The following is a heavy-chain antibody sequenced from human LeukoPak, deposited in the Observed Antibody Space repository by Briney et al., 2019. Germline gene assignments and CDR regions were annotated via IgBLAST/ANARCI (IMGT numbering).Heavy chain of an antibody. CDR2: ISAYNGNT. CDR1: GYTFTSYG. CDR3: AWTYYYGSGSSHFDY. Sequence: GASVKVSCKASGYTFTSYGISWVRQAPGQGLEWMGWISAYNGNTNYAQKLQGRVTMTTDTSTSTAYMELRSLRSDGTAVYYCAWTYYYGSGSSHFDYWGQGTLVTVSS. D-gene: IGHD3-10*01. V-gene: IGHV1-18*04. J-gene: IGHJ4*02.